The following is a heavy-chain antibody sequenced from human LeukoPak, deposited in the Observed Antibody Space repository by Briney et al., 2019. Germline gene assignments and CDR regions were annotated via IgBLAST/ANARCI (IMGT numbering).Heavy chain of an antibody. D-gene: IGHD3-22*01. J-gene: IGHJ3*02. CDR3: ARRRLYYHDSSGYWAFDI. Sequence: PSETLSLTCTVSGGSISSYYWSWIRQSPGKGLEWIGYIYNSGSTNYNPSLKSRVTISVDTSKNQFSLKLSSVTAADTAVYYCARRRLYYHDSSGYWAFDIWGQGTMVTVSS. V-gene: IGHV4-59*08. CDR1: GGSISSYY. CDR2: IYNSGST.